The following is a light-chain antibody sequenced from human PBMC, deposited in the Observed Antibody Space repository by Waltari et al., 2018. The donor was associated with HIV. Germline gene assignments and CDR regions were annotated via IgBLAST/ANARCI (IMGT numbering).Light chain of an antibody. CDR1: SSDVGGYNY. CDR2: EVS. CDR3: SSYTSSSTLFYV. J-gene: IGLJ1*01. V-gene: IGLV2-14*01. Sequence: QSALTQPASVSGSPGQSITISCTGTSSDVGGYNYVSWYQTHPGKAPKLMIYEVSNRPSGVSNRFSGSKSGNTASLTISGLQAEDEADYYCSSYTSSSTLFYVFGTGTKVTVL.